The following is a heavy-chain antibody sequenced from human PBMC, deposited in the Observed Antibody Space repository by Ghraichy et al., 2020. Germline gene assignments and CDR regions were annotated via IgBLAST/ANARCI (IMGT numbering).Heavy chain of an antibody. CDR3: AFRSGKDPYYIDY. CDR1: GYTFTSYG. CDR2: IRTYNGNT. D-gene: IGHD4-23*01. J-gene: IGHJ4*02. Sequence: ASVKVSCKASGYTFTSYGLGWVRQAPGQGLEWMGLIRTYNGNTNYAQKFQGRVTMTTDTSTSTAYMELRSLRSDDTAVYYCAFRSGKDPYYIDYWGQGTLVTVSS. V-gene: IGHV1-18*01.